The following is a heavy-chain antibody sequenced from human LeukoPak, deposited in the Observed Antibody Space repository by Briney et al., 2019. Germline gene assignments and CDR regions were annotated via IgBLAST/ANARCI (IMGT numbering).Heavy chain of an antibody. Sequence: PGGSLRLSCAASGFTFSSYAMSWVRQAPGKGLERVSAISGSGGSTYYADSVKGRFTISRDNAKKSLFLQMNSLRAEDTAVYYCARAPLHLAMYHYFDYWGQGTLVTVSS. CDR1: GFTFSSYA. D-gene: IGHD2-2*01. CDR2: ISGSGGST. CDR3: ARAPLHLAMYHYFDY. V-gene: IGHV3-23*01. J-gene: IGHJ4*02.